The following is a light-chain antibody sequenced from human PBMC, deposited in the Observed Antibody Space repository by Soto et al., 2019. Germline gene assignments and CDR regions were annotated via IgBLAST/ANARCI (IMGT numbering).Light chain of an antibody. V-gene: IGKV2-30*01. CDR2: RVS. CDR3: MQGTHWPPIT. Sequence: DVVLTQSPLALPVTLGQPASISCRSSQSVVYSDGNTYLNWFHQRPGQSPRRLIYRVSNRDSGVPDRFSGSGSGTDFTLTISRVEAEDVGIYYCMQGTHWPPITFGPGTKVDIK. J-gene: IGKJ3*01. CDR1: QSVVYSDGNTY.